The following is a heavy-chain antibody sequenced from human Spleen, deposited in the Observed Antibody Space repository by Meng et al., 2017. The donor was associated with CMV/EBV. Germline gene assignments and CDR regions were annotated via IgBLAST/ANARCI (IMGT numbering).Heavy chain of an antibody. V-gene: IGHV1-18*01. CDR1: GYNFDIYG. J-gene: IGHJ4*02. Sequence: KASGYNFDIYGITWVRQAPGQGLEWVGWVGAENGDTNYEQRFQGRVTVTADTFTNTAYMEMRSLRSDDSAMYYCARAGAAVTTNFDFWGQGTLVTVSS. CDR3: ARAGAAVTTNFDF. D-gene: IGHD4-17*01. CDR2: VGAENGDT.